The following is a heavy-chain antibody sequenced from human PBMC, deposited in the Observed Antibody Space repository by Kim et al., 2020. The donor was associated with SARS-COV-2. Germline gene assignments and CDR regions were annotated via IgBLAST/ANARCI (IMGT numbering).Heavy chain of an antibody. J-gene: IGHJ6*02. CDR2: IFVTGST. D-gene: IGHD5-12*01. CDR1: GDSIRSGGFS. V-gene: IGHV4-30-2*01. CDR3: VRGGVGYTRYGFDV. Sequence: SETLSLTCAVSGDSIRSGGFSWSWIRQAPGKGLEWIGYIFVTGSTSYNPSLTSRVTISLDRAKNQFSLIITSLTAADTATYYCVRGGVGYTRYGFDVWGQGTTVIVS.